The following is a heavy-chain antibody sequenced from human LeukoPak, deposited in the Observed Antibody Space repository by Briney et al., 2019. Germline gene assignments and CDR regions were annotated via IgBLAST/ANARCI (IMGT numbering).Heavy chain of an antibody. J-gene: IGHJ4*02. CDR1: GFTFSSYA. CDR2: ISGSGGST. Sequence: QPGGSLRLSCAASGFTFSSYAMSWVRQAPGKGLEWVSAISGSGGSTYYADSVKGWFTISRDNSKNTLYLQMNSLRAEDTAVYYCVKGGIVLMVYAYFDYWGQGTLVTVSS. D-gene: IGHD2-8*01. V-gene: IGHV3-23*01. CDR3: VKGGIVLMVYAYFDY.